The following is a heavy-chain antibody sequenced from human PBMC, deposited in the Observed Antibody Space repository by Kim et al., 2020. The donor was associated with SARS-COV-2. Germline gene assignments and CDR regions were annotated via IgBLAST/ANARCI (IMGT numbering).Heavy chain of an antibody. CDR1: GCTFSSYA. Sequence: SVKVSCKASGCTFSSYAISWVRQAPGQGLEWMGGIIPIFGTENYAQKFQGRVTITADESTSTAYMELSSLRSEDTAVYYCARDQVVPAAIPPQFDYWGQGTLVTVSS. V-gene: IGHV1-69*13. J-gene: IGHJ4*02. CDR2: IIPIFGTE. CDR3: ARDQVVPAAIPPQFDY. D-gene: IGHD2-2*01.